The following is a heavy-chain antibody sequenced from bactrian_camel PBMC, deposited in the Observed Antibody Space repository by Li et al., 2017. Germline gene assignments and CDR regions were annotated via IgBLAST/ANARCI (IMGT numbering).Heavy chain of an antibody. Sequence: DVQLVESGGGLVQPGGSLRLSCAASGFTFSSYYMNWVRQAPGKGLEWVSGINVGSDTTYYADSVKGRFTTSRDNSKNTLYLQLNSLKTEDTAVYYCAVLRPRAPPQVVHGRRQDECALDNYWGQGTQVTVS. J-gene: IGHJ4*01. CDR3: AVLRPRAPPQVVHGRRQDECALDNY. CDR1: GFTFSSYY. D-gene: IGHD6*01. V-gene: IGHV3S40*01. CDR2: INVGSDTT.